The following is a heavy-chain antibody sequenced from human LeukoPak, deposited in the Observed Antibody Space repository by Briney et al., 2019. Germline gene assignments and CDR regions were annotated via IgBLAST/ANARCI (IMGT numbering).Heavy chain of an antibody. CDR3: AHRSRGYGYGIDY. V-gene: IGHV2-5*02. Sequence: SGPTLVNPTQTLMLTCTFSEFSFSTSSAGVAWIRQPPGKALEWLALISWDDTKHYSPSLKSRLTITKDTSKNQVVLIMTNMDPVDTATYYCAHRSRGYGYGIDYWGQGALVTVSS. J-gene: IGHJ4*02. CDR2: ISWDDTK. CDR1: EFSFSTSSAG. D-gene: IGHD5-18*01.